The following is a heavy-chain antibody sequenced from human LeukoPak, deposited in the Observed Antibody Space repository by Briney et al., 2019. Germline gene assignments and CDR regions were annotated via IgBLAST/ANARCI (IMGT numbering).Heavy chain of an antibody. CDR3: ARARGGDSSGYQYYFDY. Sequence: AASVKVSCKASGYTFTSYYMHWVRQAPGQGLEWMAIINPRGGDTSYAQKFQGRVTLTRDTSTSTVYMELSSLRSEDTAVYYCARARGGDSSGYQYYFDYWGQGTLVTVSS. D-gene: IGHD3-22*01. J-gene: IGHJ4*02. V-gene: IGHV1-46*01. CDR1: GYTFTSYY. CDR2: INPRGGDT.